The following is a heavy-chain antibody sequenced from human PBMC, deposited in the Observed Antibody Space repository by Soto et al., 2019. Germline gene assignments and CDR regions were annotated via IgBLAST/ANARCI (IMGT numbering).Heavy chain of an antibody. V-gene: IGHV3-23*01. CDR3: ATQWDGNYYYYMDV. CDR2: ISGSGGST. J-gene: IGHJ6*03. Sequence: GGSLKLSCAASGFSFSSYTMSWVRQAPGKGLEWVSAISGSGGSTYYADSVKGRFTISRDNSKNTLYLQMNSLRAEDTAVYYSATQWDGNYYYYMDVWGKGTTVTVSS. D-gene: IGHD1-26*01. CDR1: GFSFSSYT.